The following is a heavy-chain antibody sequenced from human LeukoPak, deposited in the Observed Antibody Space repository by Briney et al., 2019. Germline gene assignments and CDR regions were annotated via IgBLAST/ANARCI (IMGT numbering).Heavy chain of an antibody. Sequence: PSETLSLTCTVSGGSISSYYWSWVRQPPGKGLEWIGYTYDSGDTNYNPSLKSRVTISVDASRNQFSLKLSSVTAADTAVYYCARLSVYGGNSPARPVDYWGQGTLVTVSS. J-gene: IGHJ4*02. CDR1: GGSISSYY. D-gene: IGHD4-23*01. CDR3: ARLSVYGGNSPARPVDY. CDR2: TYDSGDT. V-gene: IGHV4-59*01.